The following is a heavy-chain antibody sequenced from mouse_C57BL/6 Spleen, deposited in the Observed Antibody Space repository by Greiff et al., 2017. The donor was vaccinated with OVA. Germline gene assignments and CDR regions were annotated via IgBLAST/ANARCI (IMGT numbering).Heavy chain of an antibody. V-gene: IGHV1-19*01. CDR2: INPYNGGT. CDR1: GYTFTDYY. Sequence: VQLQQSGPVLVKPGASVKMSCKASGYTFTDYYMNWVKQSHGKSLEWIGVINPYNGGTSYNQKFKGKATLPVDKSSSTAYMELHSLTSEDSAVYYGARLDYGSSYAYFDYWGQGTTLTVSS. D-gene: IGHD1-1*01. J-gene: IGHJ2*01. CDR3: ARLDYGSSYAYFDY.